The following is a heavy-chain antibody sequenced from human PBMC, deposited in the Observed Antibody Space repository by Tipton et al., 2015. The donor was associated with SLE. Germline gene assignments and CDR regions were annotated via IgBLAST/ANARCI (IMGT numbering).Heavy chain of an antibody. D-gene: IGHD4-17*01. CDR1: GGSISSYY. Sequence: TLSLTCTVSGGSISSYYWSWIRQPAGTGLEWIGRIYTSGSTNYNPSPKSRVTMSVDTSKNQFSLKLNSVTAADTAVYYCARGAPLRLGPYFDYWGQGTLVTVSS. J-gene: IGHJ4*02. V-gene: IGHV4-4*07. CDR3: ARGAPLRLGPYFDY. CDR2: IYTSGST.